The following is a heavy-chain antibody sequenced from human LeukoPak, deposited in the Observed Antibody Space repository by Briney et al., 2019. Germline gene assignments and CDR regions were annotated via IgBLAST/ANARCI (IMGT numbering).Heavy chain of an antibody. CDR1: GGSIMVAAYS. D-gene: IGHD4-23*01. CDR3: ARGYGDNSGAFDI. CDR2: IYYSGIS. V-gene: IGHV4-30-2*01. J-gene: IGHJ3*02. Sequence: SETLSLTCTVSGGSIMVAAYSWSWIRQPPGKGLEGIGYIYYSGISYYNPSLKRRVTISLDRSKNQFSLRLSSVTAADTAVYFCARGYGDNSGAFDIWGQGTLVTVSS.